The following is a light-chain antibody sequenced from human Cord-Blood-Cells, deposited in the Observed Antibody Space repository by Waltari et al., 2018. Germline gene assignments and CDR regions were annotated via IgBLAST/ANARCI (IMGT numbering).Light chain of an antibody. CDR3: SSYTSSSTWV. Sequence: SALTHPASVCGAPGQSITLYCPGTSSNVGGYNYVSWYQPHPGKAPRLMIYDVSKRPSGVSNRFSGSKCGSAVSVTVVELQAVEEADYYCSSYTSSSTWVFGGGTKLTVL. V-gene: IGLV2-14*01. CDR2: DVS. J-gene: IGLJ3*02. CDR1: SSNVGGYNY.